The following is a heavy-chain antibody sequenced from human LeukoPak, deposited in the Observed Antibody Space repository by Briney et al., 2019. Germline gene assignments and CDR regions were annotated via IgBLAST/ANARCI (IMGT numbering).Heavy chain of an antibody. CDR3: ARERGSTNSYPLPIDY. V-gene: IGHV3-30*02. D-gene: IGHD6-13*01. Sequence: GGSLRLSCAASGFTFSSYGMHWVRQAPGKGLEWVAFIRYDGSNKYYADSVKGRFTISRDNSKNTLYLQMNSLRAEDTAVYYCARERGSTNSYPLPIDYWGQGTLVAVSS. CDR1: GFTFSSYG. J-gene: IGHJ4*02. CDR2: IRYDGSNK.